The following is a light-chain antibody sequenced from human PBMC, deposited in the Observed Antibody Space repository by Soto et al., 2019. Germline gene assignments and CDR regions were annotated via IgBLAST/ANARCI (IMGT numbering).Light chain of an antibody. V-gene: IGLV2-8*01. J-gene: IGLJ2*01. CDR3: SSYAGNNNLV. CDR2: EVS. Sequence: SALTQPPSASGSSGQSVTISCTGTSSDVGRYNYVSWYQQYPGKAPKLMIFEVSKRPSGVPDRFSGSKSGNTASLTVSGLQGEDEADYYCSSYAGNNNLVFGGGTKLTVL. CDR1: SSDVGRYNY.